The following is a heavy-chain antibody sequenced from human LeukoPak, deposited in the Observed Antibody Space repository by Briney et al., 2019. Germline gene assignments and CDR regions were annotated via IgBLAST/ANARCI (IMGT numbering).Heavy chain of an antibody. CDR2: IYSRGDT. V-gene: IGHV3-53*01. J-gene: IGHJ4*02. CDR1: EFIVSISY. D-gene: IGHD2-15*01. CDR3: ARIGYCSGGSCYSGLVWLPFEY. Sequence: GGSLRLSCAASEFIVSISYMTWVRQAPGKGLEWVSLIYSRGDTKYADSVKGRFTISRDNSKNTLYLQMSSLRTEDTAVYYCARIGYCSGGSCYSGLVWLPFEYWGQGTLVTVSS.